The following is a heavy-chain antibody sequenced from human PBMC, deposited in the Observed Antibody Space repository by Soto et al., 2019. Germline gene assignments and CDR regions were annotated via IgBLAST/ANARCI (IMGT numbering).Heavy chain of an antibody. D-gene: IGHD6-19*01. CDR3: ARAEAVYYYGMDV. CDR1: GGSFSGYY. CDR2: INHSGST. J-gene: IGHJ6*02. Sequence: SETLSLTCAVYGGSFSGYYWSWIRQPPGKGLEWIGEINHSGSTNYNPSLKSRVTISVDTSKNQFSLKLSSVTAADTAVYYCARAEAVYYYGMDVWGQGTTVTVSS. V-gene: IGHV4-34*01.